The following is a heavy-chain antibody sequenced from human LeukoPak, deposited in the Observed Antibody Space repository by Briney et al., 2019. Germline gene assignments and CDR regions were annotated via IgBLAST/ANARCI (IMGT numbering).Heavy chain of an antibody. D-gene: IGHD3-10*01. CDR1: GFTFSNAW. CDR2: ISGSGDST. J-gene: IGHJ4*02. Sequence: GGSLRLSCAASGFTFSNAWMNWVRQAPGKGLEWVSIISGSGDSTYFADSVKGRTTISRDNSKNTLFLQMNSLRAEDTAVYYCSRAAMVRGVGYFDYWGQGTLVTVSS. CDR3: SRAAMVRGVGYFDY. V-gene: IGHV3-23*01.